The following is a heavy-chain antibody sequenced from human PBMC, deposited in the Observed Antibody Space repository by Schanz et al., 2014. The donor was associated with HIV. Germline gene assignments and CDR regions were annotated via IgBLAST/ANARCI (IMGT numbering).Heavy chain of an antibody. CDR3: ARDSPVAAGTLDY. CDR2: IIPLFGTS. Sequence: QVQLVQSGAEVKKPGSSVKVFCRASGGTFINYAFSWVRQAPGQGLEWMGGIIPLFGTSNYAQKFQGRAIITADESTSTAYMELSSLRSEDTAVYYCARDSPVAAGTLDYWGQGTLVTVSS. D-gene: IGHD6-13*01. V-gene: IGHV1-69*01. J-gene: IGHJ4*02. CDR1: GGTFINYA.